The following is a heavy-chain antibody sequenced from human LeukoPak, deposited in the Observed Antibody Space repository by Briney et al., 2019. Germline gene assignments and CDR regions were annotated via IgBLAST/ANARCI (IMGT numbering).Heavy chain of an antibody. CDR1: EFTFSDFY. CDR3: ARFSITIFHPDY. J-gene: IGHJ4*02. V-gene: IGHV3-11*01. CDR2: ISTTGNTI. D-gene: IGHD3-3*01. Sequence: GGSLRLSCAASEFTFSDFYMRWIRQAPGKGLEWISYISTTGNTIYYADSVKGRFTISRDNAKNSLYLQMNSLRAEDTAVYYCARFSITIFHPDYWGQGTLVTVSS.